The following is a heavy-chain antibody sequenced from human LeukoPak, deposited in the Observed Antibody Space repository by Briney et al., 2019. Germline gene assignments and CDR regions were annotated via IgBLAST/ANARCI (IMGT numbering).Heavy chain of an antibody. V-gene: IGHV4-34*01. D-gene: IGHD6-19*01. CDR3: ARSGSSGPPPL. J-gene: IGHJ3*01. CDR2: INHSGST. Sequence: KPSETLSLTCAVYGGSFSGYYWSWIRQPPGKGLEWIGEINHSGSTNYNPSLKSRVTVSVDTSKNQFSLRLTSVTAADTAVYYCARSGSSGPPPLWGQGTMVTVSS. CDR1: GGSFSGYY.